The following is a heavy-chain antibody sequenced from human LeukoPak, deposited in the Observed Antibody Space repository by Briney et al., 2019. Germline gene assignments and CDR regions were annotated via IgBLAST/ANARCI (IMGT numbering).Heavy chain of an antibody. V-gene: IGHV3-64*01. D-gene: IGHD2-21*01. CDR1: WFTLSSYA. Sequence: GGAPRPSRAAPWFTLSSYAMHWVRPAPGKGLEYVSAISSNGGSTYYANSVKGRLTISRDNSKNTLYLQMGSLRAEDMAVYYCARGDWLWGQGTMVTVSS. J-gene: IGHJ3*01. CDR2: ISSNGGST. CDR3: ARGDWL.